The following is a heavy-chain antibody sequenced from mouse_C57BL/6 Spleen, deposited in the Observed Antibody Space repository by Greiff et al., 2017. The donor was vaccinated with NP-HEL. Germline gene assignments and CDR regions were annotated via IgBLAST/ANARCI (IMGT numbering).Heavy chain of an antibody. J-gene: IGHJ3*01. D-gene: IGHD2-4*01. Sequence: LQESGPELVKPGASVKISCKASGYSFSSSWMNWVKQRPGKGLEWIGRIYPGDGDTNYNGKFKGKATLTADKSSSTAYMQLSSLTSEDSAVYFCALYDYPFAYWGQGTLVTVSA. V-gene: IGHV1-82*01. CDR2: IYPGDGDT. CDR1: GYSFSSSW. CDR3: ALYDYPFAY.